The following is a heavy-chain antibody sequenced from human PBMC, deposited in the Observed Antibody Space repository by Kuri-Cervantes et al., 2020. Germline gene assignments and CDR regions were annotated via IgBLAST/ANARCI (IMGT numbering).Heavy chain of an antibody. CDR1: GFTFSSYG. D-gene: IGHD3-3*01. Sequence: GGSLRLSCAASGFTFSSYGMHWVRQAPGKGLEWVSGIRWNSGSKGYADSVKGRFTISRDNAKNSLYLQMNSLRAEDTAVYYCAKDWSYDFWSGPAGPWGQGTLVTVSS. V-gene: IGHV3-9*01. J-gene: IGHJ5*02. CDR3: AKDWSYDFWSGPAGP. CDR2: IRWNSGSK.